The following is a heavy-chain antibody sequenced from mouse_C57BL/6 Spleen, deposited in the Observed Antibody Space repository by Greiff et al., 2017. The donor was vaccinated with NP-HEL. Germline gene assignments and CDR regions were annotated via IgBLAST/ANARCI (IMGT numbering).Heavy chain of an antibody. Sequence: QVQLQQSGPELVRPGVSVKISCKGSGYTFTDYAMHWVKQSHAKSLEWIGVISTYYGDASYNQKFKGKATLTVDKSSSTAYMQLSSLTSEDSAVYYCAIDSYPGYFDYWGQGTTLTVSS. J-gene: IGHJ2*01. CDR3: AIDSYPGYFDY. V-gene: IGHV1-67*01. CDR2: ISTYYGDA. CDR1: GYTFTDYA.